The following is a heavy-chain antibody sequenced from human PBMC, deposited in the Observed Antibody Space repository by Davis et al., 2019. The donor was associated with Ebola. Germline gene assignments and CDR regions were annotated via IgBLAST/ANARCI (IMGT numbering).Heavy chain of an antibody. D-gene: IGHD2-2*01. V-gene: IGHV3-23*01. Sequence: PGGSLRLSCAASGFTFSTYAMSWVRQAPGKGLEWVSGITGRRITTYYADSVKGRSTISRDDSKNALYLQINGLRVEDTAVYYCAKSYASELIGRLDWGQGTLVTVSS. J-gene: IGHJ4*02. CDR3: AKSYASELIGRLD. CDR1: GFTFSTYA. CDR2: ITGRRITT.